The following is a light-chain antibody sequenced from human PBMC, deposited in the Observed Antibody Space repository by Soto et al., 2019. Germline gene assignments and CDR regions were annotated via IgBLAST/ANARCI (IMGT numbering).Light chain of an antibody. CDR2: DAS. CDR3: QQYKSYPLT. CDR1: PSFSRW. Sequence: DIQMTQSPSTLSASVGDRVTITCRASPSFSRWLAWYQQKPGKAPELLIYDASSLESGVPSRFSGSGSGTEFTLTISSLQPDDFATYYCQQYKSYPLTFGGGTKVEIK. J-gene: IGKJ4*01. V-gene: IGKV1-5*01.